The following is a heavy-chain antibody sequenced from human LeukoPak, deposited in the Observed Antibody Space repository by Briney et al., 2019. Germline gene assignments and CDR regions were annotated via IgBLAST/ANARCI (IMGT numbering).Heavy chain of an antibody. CDR2: IKQDGSEQ. J-gene: IGHJ5*02. CDR3: ATFGSSVP. V-gene: IGHV3-7*01. D-gene: IGHD3-3*01. CDR1: GFTFSTYW. Sequence: GGSLRLSCAASGFTFSTYWMSWVRQAPGKGLEWVASIKQDGSEQYYVDSVKGRFTISRDNAKNSLYLQMNSLRAEDTAVYYCATFGSSVPWGQGTLVTVSS.